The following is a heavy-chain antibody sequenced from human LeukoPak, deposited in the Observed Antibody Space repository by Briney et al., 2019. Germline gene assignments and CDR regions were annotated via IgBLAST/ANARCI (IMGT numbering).Heavy chain of an antibody. CDR1: DYSISNAYY. CDR3: ARDGCSSTSCYTVRSAFDI. Sequence: TSETLSLTCAVSDYSISNAYYWGWIRQPPGKGLEWIGRISHGGSTHYNASLKSRVTISLEASKHQFSLRLSSVTAADTAVYYCARDGCSSTSCYTVRSAFDIWGQGTMVTVSS. CDR2: ISHGGST. D-gene: IGHD2-2*02. V-gene: IGHV4-38-2*02. J-gene: IGHJ3*02.